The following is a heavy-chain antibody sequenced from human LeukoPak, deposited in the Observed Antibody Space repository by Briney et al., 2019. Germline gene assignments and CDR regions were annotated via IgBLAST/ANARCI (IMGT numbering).Heavy chain of an antibody. CDR2: INPNSGGT. D-gene: IGHD4-11*01. CDR3: ARGPPMTTNWFDP. CDR1: GYTFTGYY. J-gene: IGHJ5*02. V-gene: IGHV1-2*02. Sequence: ASVKVSCKASGYTFTGYYMHWVRQAPGQGLEWMGWINPNSGGTNYAQKFQGRVTMTGDTSISTAYMELSRLTSDGTAVYYCARGPPMTTNWFDPWGQGTLVTVSS.